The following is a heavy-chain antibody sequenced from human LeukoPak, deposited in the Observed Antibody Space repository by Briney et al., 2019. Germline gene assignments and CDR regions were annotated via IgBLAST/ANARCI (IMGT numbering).Heavy chain of an antibody. CDR1: RFAFTRDA. J-gene: IGHJ4*02. D-gene: IGHD3-16*01. V-gene: IGHV3-23*01. CDR2: TGLESVHT. CDR3: VRGDDIGKHPTRAYYFDI. Sequence: TGGSLRLSCAASRFAFTRDAMSWVRQAPGKGLEWVSTTGLESVHTLCADSVQGRFTVSRDNSRNTLDLQMDNLRVDDTAIYYCVRGDDIGKHPTRAYYFDIWGQGTLVSVSS.